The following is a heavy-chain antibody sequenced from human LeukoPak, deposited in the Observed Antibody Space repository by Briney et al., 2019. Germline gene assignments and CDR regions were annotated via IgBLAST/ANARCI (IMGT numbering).Heavy chain of an antibody. J-gene: IGHJ5*02. CDR3: ARDDCSSISCYHNWFDP. Sequence: GGSLRLSCAAAGFTFSSYWMSWVRQAPGKGLEWVANIKQEGSEKYYVDSVKGRFTISRDNAKNSLYLQMNSLRAEDTAVYYCARDDCSSISCYHNWFDPWGQGTLVTVSS. CDR1: GFTFSSYW. V-gene: IGHV3-7*01. D-gene: IGHD2-2*01. CDR2: IKQEGSEK.